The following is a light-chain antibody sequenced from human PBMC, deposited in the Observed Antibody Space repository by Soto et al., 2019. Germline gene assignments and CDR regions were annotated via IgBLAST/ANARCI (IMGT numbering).Light chain of an antibody. Sequence: DIQMTQSPSTLSASVGGRVTITCRASQSISSWLAWYQQKPGKAPKLLIYDASSLESGVPSRFSGSGSGTEFTLTISSLQPDDFATYYCQQHNSYSETFGQGTKV. CDR2: DAS. V-gene: IGKV1-5*01. CDR1: QSISSW. J-gene: IGKJ1*01. CDR3: QQHNSYSET.